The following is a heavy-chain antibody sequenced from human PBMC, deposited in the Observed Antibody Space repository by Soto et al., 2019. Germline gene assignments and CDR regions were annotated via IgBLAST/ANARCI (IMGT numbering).Heavy chain of an antibody. D-gene: IGHD7-27*01. CDR3: VRDVLGT. Sequence: KPSETRSLTCSVSGGSVTSGGYHWNWIRQSPGKGLEWIGYMYYTGTTNYNPSLRSRVSISIDTSKNQFSLKLASVTAADTAIYYCVRDVLGTWGQGTQVTVSS. CDR1: GGSVTSGGYH. V-gene: IGHV4-61*08. CDR2: MYYTGTT. J-gene: IGHJ4*02.